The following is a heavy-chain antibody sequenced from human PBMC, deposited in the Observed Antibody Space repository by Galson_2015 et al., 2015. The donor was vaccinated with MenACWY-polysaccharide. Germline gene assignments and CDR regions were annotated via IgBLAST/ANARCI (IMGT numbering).Heavy chain of an antibody. CDR1: GFRVSESF. CDR3: ARESNWAYDS. CDR2: ISHSGTT. J-gene: IGHJ4*02. D-gene: IGHD3-16*01. Sequence: SLSLSCAVSGFRVSESFLGWVRQVPGRGLEYVSDISHSGTTYYRDSVRGRFTMSRDAFQNSLYLQMNNLRVEDTAIYFCARESNWAYDSWGTGTLVTVSS. V-gene: IGHV3-53*01.